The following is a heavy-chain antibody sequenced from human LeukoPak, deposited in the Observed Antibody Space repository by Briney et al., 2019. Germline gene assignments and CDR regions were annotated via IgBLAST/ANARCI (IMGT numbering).Heavy chain of an antibody. D-gene: IGHD6-6*01. V-gene: IGHV4-39*07. CDR2: IYYSGST. CDR3: ARRASMGSWYFFDY. CDR1: GGSISSSSYY. Sequence: SETLSLTCTVSGGSISSSSYYWGWIRQPPGKGLEWIGSIYYSGSTYYNPSLKSRVTTSVDTSKNQFSLKLSSVTAADTAVYYCARRASMGSWYFFDYWGQGTLVTVSS. J-gene: IGHJ4*02.